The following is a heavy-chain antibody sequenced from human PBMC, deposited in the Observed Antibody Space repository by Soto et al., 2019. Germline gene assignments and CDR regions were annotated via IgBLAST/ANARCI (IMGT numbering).Heavy chain of an antibody. CDR3: ARVRALTVGPFDI. CDR2: ISHSGST. D-gene: IGHD3-9*01. CDR1: GDSISSSNW. J-gene: IGHJ3*02. Sequence: QVQLQESGPGLVKPSGTLSLTCAVSGDSISSSNWWSWVRQPPGKGLEWVGEISHSGSTNYNPSLKRRATRSVAKSKNQCSLKLSSVTAADTAMYYCARVRALTVGPFDIWGQGTMVTVSS. V-gene: IGHV4-4*02.